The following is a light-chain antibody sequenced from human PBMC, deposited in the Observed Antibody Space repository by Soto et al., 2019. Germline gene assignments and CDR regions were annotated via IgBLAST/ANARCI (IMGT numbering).Light chain of an antibody. CDR2: TNN. V-gene: IGLV1-44*01. Sequence: QSVLTQPPSASATTGQRVTISCSGSNSNIGTNTVNWYQQLPGTAPRLLIYTNNQRPSGVPQRFSGSKTGTSASLAIGGLQSEDGADYYCAAWDDSLGVYVFGNGTKVTVL. J-gene: IGLJ1*01. CDR3: AAWDDSLGVYV. CDR1: NSNIGTNT.